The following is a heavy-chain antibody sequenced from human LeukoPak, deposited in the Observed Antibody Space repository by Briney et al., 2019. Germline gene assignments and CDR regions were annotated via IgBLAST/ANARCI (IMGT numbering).Heavy chain of an antibody. Sequence: QAGGSLRLSCAASGYTFSSYGMHWVRQAPGKGLEWVSFIRFDGSSKYYADSVKGRFTISRDNSKNTLYLQMNSLRAEDTAVYYCAKDVYYAFWSGLINWGQGTLFTVSS. CDR2: IRFDGSSK. V-gene: IGHV3-30*02. J-gene: IGHJ4*02. CDR3: AKDVYYAFWSGLIN. D-gene: IGHD3-3*01. CDR1: GYTFSSYG.